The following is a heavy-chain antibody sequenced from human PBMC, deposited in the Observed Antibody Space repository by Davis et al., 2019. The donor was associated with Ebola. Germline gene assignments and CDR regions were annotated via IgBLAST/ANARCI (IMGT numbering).Heavy chain of an antibody. CDR1: GFTFTSSA. V-gene: IGHV1-58*01. CDR2: IVVGSGNT. CDR3: ARGRYFDWLLYNHDAFDI. Sequence: SVKVSCKASGFTFTSSAVQWVRQARGQRLEWIGWIVVGSGNTNYAQKFQERVTITRDMSTSTAYMELSSLRSEDTAVYYCARGRYFDWLLYNHDAFDIWGQGTMVTVS. D-gene: IGHD3-9*01. J-gene: IGHJ3*02.